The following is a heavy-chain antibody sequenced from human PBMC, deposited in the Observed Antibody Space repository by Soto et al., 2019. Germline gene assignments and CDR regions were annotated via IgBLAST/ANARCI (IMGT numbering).Heavy chain of an antibody. J-gene: IGHJ4*02. D-gene: IGHD1-26*01. CDR3: TIRGTDRWDSGIGY. CDR2: IRSKGNSYAT. Sequence: EVQLVESGGGLVQSGGSLKLSCAASGFTFSGSSMHWVRQASGKGLEWVGRIRSKGNSYATAYAASVEGRFIISRDDSKNTTYLQMNSLKTEDTAVYYCTIRGTDRWDSGIGYWGQGTLGTVSS. CDR1: GFTFSGSS. V-gene: IGHV3-73*02.